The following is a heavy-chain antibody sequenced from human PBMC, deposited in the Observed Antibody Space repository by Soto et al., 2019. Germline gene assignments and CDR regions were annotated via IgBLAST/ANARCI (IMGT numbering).Heavy chain of an antibody. CDR1: GFTFSSYS. CDR2: ISSSSSTI. CDR3: ARGPKLGRAPVYFQH. D-gene: IGHD3-10*01. J-gene: IGHJ1*01. V-gene: IGHV3-48*01. Sequence: GGSLRLSCAASGFTFSSYSMNWVRQAPGKGLEWVSYISSSSSTIYYADSVKGRFTISRDNAKNSLYLQMNSLRAEDTAVYYCARGPKLGRAPVYFQHWGQGTLVTVSS.